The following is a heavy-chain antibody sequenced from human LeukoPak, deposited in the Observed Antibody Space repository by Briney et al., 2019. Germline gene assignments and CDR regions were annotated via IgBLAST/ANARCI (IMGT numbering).Heavy chain of an antibody. CDR1: GGSFSGYY. V-gene: IGHV4-34*01. D-gene: IGHD6-6*01. J-gene: IGHJ4*02. Sequence: KPSETLSLTCAVYGGSFSGYYWSWIRQPPGKGLEWIGEINHSGSTNYNSSLKSRVTISVDTSKNQFSLKLSSVTAADTAVYYCARGLGIAARPEETVAFDYWGQGTLVTVSS. CDR3: ARGLGIAARPEETVAFDY. CDR2: INHSGST.